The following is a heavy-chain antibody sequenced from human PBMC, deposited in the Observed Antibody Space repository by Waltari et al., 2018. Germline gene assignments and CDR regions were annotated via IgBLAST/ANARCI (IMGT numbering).Heavy chain of an antibody. V-gene: IGHV3-53*01. J-gene: IGHJ4*02. CDR2: IYSGGTT. D-gene: IGHD2-21*02. CDR3: ARNQVETALGY. CDR1: GVTVSNNY. Sequence: EVQRVESGGGLIQPGGSLRLSCVASGVTVSNNYLPWLRQAPGKGLELVSLIYSGGTTYYADSVRGRFTISRDGSKNTVYLQMNSLRAEDTAVYFCARNQVETALGYWGQGTLVTVSS.